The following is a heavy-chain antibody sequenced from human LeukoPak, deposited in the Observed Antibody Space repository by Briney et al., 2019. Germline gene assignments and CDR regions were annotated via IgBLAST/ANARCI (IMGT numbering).Heavy chain of an antibody. J-gene: IGHJ3*01. CDR2: INVNSRTT. V-gene: IGHV3-48*04. D-gene: IGHD2-15*01. Sequence: PGGSLRLSCGGSGISSNNMSWFRQSPGKGLDWLSYINVNSRTTYYAGSVKGRFTISRDNAKSSLYLQMNSLQVEDTAIYYCATDDFYGSLPVWGQGTLVTVSS. CDR1: GISSNN. CDR3: ATDDFYGSLPV.